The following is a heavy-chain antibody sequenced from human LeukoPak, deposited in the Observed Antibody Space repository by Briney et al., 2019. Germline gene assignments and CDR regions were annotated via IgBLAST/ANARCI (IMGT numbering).Heavy chain of an antibody. J-gene: IGHJ5*02. Sequence: ASVKVSCKASGYTFTSYYLHWLRQAPGQGLEWMGIINPSGGITRYAQKFQGRVTMTRDTSTSTAYMELSSLRSEDTAVYYCAREREGLLRWGSWFDPWGQGTQVTVSS. V-gene: IGHV1-46*01. CDR1: GYTFTSYY. D-gene: IGHD3-16*01. CDR3: AREREGLLRWGSWFDP. CDR2: INPSGGIT.